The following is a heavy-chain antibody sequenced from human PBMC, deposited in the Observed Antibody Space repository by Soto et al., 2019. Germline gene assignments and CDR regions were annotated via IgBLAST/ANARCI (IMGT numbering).Heavy chain of an antibody. V-gene: IGHV2-5*02. J-gene: IGHJ3*02. CDR2: IYWDADK. CDR3: SHRRYDYVWGSYGSRRAFDI. D-gene: IGHD3-16*01. CDR1: GFSLSTSGLG. Sequence: QITLKESGPTLVKPTQTLTLTCTFSGFSLSTSGLGVGWIRQPPGKALEWLALIYWDADKRYIPSLKSRLTITKDPSKNQLVLTMTNMDPVDTATYYCSHRRYDYVWGSYGSRRAFDIWGKVTMVTVSS.